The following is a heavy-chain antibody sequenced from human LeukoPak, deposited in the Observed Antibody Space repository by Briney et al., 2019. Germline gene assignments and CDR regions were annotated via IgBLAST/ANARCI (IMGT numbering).Heavy chain of an antibody. D-gene: IGHD6-13*01. CDR2: ISPYNDYT. CDR1: GYTFTNYG. V-gene: IGHV1-18*04. J-gene: IGHJ4*02. CDR3: ARAPGALVRGGFFISPPEGWSARGYYFDY. Sequence: ASVKVSFKASGYTFTNYGTSWVRQAPGQGLEWMGWISPYNDYTNYSQKLQGRVTMTTDTSTSTGYMELRSLRSDDTAVYYCARAPGALVRGGFFISPPEGWSARGYYFDYWGQGTLVTVSS.